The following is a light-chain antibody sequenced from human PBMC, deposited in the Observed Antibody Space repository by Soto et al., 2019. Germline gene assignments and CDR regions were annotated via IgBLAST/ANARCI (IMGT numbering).Light chain of an antibody. CDR1: NLGEKY. CDR2: QDY. V-gene: IGLV3-1*01. Sequence: SSELTQPPSVSVSPGQTASITCSGQNLGEKYASWYQQKPGQSPVLVIYQDYIRPSGIPERFSGSNSGNTATLTISGTQTLDEADYYCQAWDSTTVVFGGGTKVTVL. J-gene: IGLJ2*01. CDR3: QAWDSTTVV.